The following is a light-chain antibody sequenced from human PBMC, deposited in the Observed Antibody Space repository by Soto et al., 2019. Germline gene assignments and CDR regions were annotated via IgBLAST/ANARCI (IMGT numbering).Light chain of an antibody. CDR1: SSDVGGYNF. V-gene: IGLV2-8*01. CDR3: SSFAGYNNYVV. CDR2: EVS. J-gene: IGLJ2*01. Sequence: QSVLTQPPSASGSPGQSVTISCTGTSSDVGGYNFVSWYQQHPGKAPKLLIYEVSERPSGVPDRFSGSKSGNTASLTVSGLQAEDEADYHCSSFAGYNNYVVFGGGTQLTVL.